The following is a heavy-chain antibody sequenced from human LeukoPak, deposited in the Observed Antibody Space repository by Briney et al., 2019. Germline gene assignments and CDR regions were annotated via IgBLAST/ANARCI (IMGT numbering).Heavy chain of an antibody. Sequence: GASVKVSCKASGYRFTNYVMHWVRQAPAQRLEWMGWINAGNANTKYSQEFQGGVTITRDTSASTVYMELSSLRSDDMAVYYCARYGDLRGFDYWGQGTLVTVSS. D-gene: IGHD4-17*01. CDR2: INAGNANT. CDR1: GYRFTNYV. J-gene: IGHJ4*02. V-gene: IGHV1-3*03. CDR3: ARYGDLRGFDY.